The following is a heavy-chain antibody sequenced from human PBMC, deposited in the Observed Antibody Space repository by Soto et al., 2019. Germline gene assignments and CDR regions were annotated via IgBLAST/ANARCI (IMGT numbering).Heavy chain of an antibody. CDR3: ARDAGITISLRFDP. J-gene: IGHJ5*02. Sequence: QVQLVQSGAEVKKPGASVKVSCKASGYIFTGYYMHWVRQAPGQGLEWMGWINPNSGGTNYAQKFQGWVTMTRDTSISTAYMELSRLRSDDTAVYYCARDAGITISLRFDPWGQGTLVTVSS. D-gene: IGHD3-3*01. CDR1: GYIFTGYY. V-gene: IGHV1-2*04. CDR2: INPNSGGT.